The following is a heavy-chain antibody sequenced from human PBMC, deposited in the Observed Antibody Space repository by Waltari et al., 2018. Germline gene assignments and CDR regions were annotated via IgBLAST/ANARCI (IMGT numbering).Heavy chain of an antibody. J-gene: IGHJ4*02. CDR1: GGSISSGSYY. Sequence: QVQLQESGPGLVKPSQTLSLTCTVSGGSISSGSYYWSWIRQPAGKGLEWIGRIYTSGSTNYNPSLKSRVTISVDTSKNQFSLKLSSVTAADTAVYYCARQRGGSMVRGVVDYWGQGTLVTVSS. CDR3: ARQRGGSMVRGVVDY. V-gene: IGHV4-61*02. CDR2: IYTSGST. D-gene: IGHD3-10*01.